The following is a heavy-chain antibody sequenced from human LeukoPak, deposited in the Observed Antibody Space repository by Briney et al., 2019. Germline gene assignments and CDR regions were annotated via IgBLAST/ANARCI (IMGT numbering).Heavy chain of an antibody. CDR2: IYPGDSDT. V-gene: IGHV5-51*01. D-gene: IGHD2-15*01. CDR3: ARSLGYCSGGSCRNYFDY. J-gene: IGHJ4*02. CDR1: GYRFTSYW. Sequence: GESLKISCKGSGYRFTSYWIGWVRQMPGKGLEWMGIIYPGDSDTRYSPSFQGQVTISADRSISTAYLQWSSLKASDTAMYYCARSLGYCSGGSCRNYFDYWGQGTLVTVSS.